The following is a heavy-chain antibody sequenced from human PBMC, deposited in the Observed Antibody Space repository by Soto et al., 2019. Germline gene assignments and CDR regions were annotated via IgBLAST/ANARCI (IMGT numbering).Heavy chain of an antibody. V-gene: IGHV3-30-3*01. J-gene: IGHJ4*02. Sequence: LRLSCAASGFTFSSYAMHWVRQAPGKGLEWVAVISYDGSNKYYADSVKGRFTISRDNSKNTLYLQMNSLRAEDTAVYYCARDPSYDSSGYYLYWGQGTLVTVSS. D-gene: IGHD3-22*01. CDR1: GFTFSSYA. CDR2: ISYDGSNK. CDR3: ARDPSYDSSGYYLY.